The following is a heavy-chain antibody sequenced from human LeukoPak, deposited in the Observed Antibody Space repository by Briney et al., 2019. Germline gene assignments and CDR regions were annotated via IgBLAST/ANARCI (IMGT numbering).Heavy chain of an antibody. V-gene: IGHV4-31*03. CDR3: ASLIAAAGTRGYFQH. CDR2: IYYSGST. J-gene: IGHJ1*01. D-gene: IGHD6-13*01. Sequence: SETLSLTCTVSGGSLSSGGYYWSWIRQHPGKGLEWIGYIYYSGSTYYNPSLKSRVTISVDTSKNQFSLKLSSVTAADTAVYYCASLIAAAGTRGYFQHWGQGTLVTVSS. CDR1: GGSLSSGGYY.